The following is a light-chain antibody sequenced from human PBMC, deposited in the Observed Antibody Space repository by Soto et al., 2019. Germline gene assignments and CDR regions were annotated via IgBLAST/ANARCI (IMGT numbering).Light chain of an antibody. CDR3: QQSYSTPRT. J-gene: IGKJ1*01. CDR2: AAS. V-gene: IGKV1-39*01. CDR1: QTMSSF. Sequence: DIQMTQSPSSLSASVGDRVTITCRASQTMSSFLNWYQQKPGKAPNLLIYAASTLQSGVPSRFSGSGSGTDFTLTISSLQPEDFATYYCQQSYSTPRTFGQGTKVESK.